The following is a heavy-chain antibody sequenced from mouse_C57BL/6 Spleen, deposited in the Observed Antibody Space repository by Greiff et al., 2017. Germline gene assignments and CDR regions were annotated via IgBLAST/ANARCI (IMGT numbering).Heavy chain of an antibody. J-gene: IGHJ3*01. D-gene: IGHD2-4*01. CDR3: ARGDEYERSWFAY. CDR2: IYPGDGDT. Sequence: QVQLKQSGPELVKPGASVKISCKASGYAFSSSWMNWVKQRPGKGLEWIGRIYPGDGDTNYNGKFKGKATLTADKSSSTAYMQLSSLTSEDSAVYFCARGDEYERSWFAYWGQGTLVTVSA. V-gene: IGHV1-82*01. CDR1: GYAFSSSW.